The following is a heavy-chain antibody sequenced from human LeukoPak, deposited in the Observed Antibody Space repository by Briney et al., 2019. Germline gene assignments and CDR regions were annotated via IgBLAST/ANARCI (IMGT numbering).Heavy chain of an antibody. Sequence: GGSLRLSCAAFGFSFSGYSINWVRQAPGKGLEWVSSISPSSSYIYYADSVKGRFTISRDNAKNSLYLQMNSLRAEDTAVYYCARGRGCSSMSCYPDYWGQGTLVTVSS. D-gene: IGHD2-2*01. V-gene: IGHV3-21*01. J-gene: IGHJ4*02. CDR1: GFSFSGYS. CDR3: ARGRGCSSMSCYPDY. CDR2: ISPSSSYI.